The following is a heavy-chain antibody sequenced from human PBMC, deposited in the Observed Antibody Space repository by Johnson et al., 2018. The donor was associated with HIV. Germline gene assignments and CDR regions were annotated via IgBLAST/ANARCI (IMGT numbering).Heavy chain of an antibody. CDR3: ARLPSGYSRDDLDI. D-gene: IGHD5-18*01. J-gene: IGHJ3*02. CDR1: GFTFSSYP. V-gene: IGHV3-30*04. Sequence: VHLVESGGGVVHPGRSLRLSCAASGFTFSSYPMHWVRQAPGKGLEWVAIISYDGGSKYYADSVKGRFTVSRDNSKNTLYLQINSLRPEDTAVYYCARLPSGYSRDDLDIWGQGTMVTVSS. CDR2: ISYDGGSK.